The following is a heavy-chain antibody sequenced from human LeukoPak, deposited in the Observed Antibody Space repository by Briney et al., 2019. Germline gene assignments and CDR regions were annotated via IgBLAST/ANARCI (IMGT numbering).Heavy chain of an antibody. CDR2: IDPNTGDT. CDR3: ARDFYGTYDY. CDR1: GYSFTDLY. Sequence: ASVKVSCKASGYSFTDLYIHRVRQAPGQGLECVGWIDPNTGDTSYTRKFQGRVTMTRDTSISTVYMELTSLTSDDTAVFYCARDFYGTYDYLGQGTLVTVSS. V-gene: IGHV1-2*02. J-gene: IGHJ4*02. D-gene: IGHD2/OR15-2a*01.